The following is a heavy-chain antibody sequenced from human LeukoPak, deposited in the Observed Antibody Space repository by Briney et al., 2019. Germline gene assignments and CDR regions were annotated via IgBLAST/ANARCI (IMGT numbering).Heavy chain of an antibody. CDR1: GGSISSYY. CDR3: ARVSWFPGTSYYYMDV. J-gene: IGHJ6*03. D-gene: IGHD1-1*01. Sequence: SETLSLTCTVSGGSISSYYWSWIRQPPGKGLVWIGYIHYSGSTNYSPSLKSRVTISVDTSKNQFSLNLTSVTAADSAVYYCARVSWFPGTSYYYMDVWGKGTTVTVSS. V-gene: IGHV4-59*01. CDR2: IHYSGST.